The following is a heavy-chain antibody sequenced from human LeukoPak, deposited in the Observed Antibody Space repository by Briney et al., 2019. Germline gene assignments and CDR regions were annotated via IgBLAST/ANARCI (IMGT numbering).Heavy chain of an antibody. CDR1: GYSFTTYW. CDR3: ARIPGIFGVTENWFDP. D-gene: IGHD3-3*01. Sequence: GESLKISCKGSGYSFTTYWIGWVRQMPGKGLEWTGIIYPYDSDTKYSPSFQGQVTISADKSTSTAFPHWSSLKASDSAMYYCARIPGIFGVTENWFDPWGQGTLVTVSS. J-gene: IGHJ5*02. CDR2: IYPYDSDT. V-gene: IGHV5-51*01.